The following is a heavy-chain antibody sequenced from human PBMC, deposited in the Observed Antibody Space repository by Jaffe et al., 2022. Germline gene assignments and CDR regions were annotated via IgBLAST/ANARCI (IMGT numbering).Heavy chain of an antibody. CDR1: GGSFSGYY. CDR3: ARARVLWFREHLLDY. J-gene: IGHJ4*02. D-gene: IGHD3-10*01. Sequence: QVQLQQWGAGLLKPSETLSLTCAVYGGSFSGYYWSWIRQPPGKGLEWIGEINHSGSTNYNPSLKSRVTISVDTSKNQFSLKLSSVTAADTAVYYCARARVLWFREHLLDYWGQGTLVTVSS. V-gene: IGHV4-34*01. CDR2: INHSGST.